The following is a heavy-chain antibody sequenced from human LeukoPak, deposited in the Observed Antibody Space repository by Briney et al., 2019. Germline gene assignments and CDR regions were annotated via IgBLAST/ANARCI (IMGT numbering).Heavy chain of an antibody. CDR3: ASTGIVGATKYRDGDAFDI. CDR1: GYTFTSYD. J-gene: IGHJ3*02. V-gene: IGHV1-8*01. Sequence: VASAKVSCKASGYTFTSYDINWVRQATGQGLERMGWMNPNSGNTGYAQKFQGRVTMTRNTSISTAYMELSSLRSEDTAVYYCASTGIVGATKYRDGDAFDIWGQGTMVTVSS. D-gene: IGHD1-26*01. CDR2: MNPNSGNT.